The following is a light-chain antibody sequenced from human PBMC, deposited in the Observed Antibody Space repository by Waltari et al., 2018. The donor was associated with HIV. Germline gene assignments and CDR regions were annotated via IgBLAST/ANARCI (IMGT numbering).Light chain of an antibody. V-gene: IGLV2-23*02. CDR3: CSYAGSSTSLYV. J-gene: IGLJ1*01. Sequence: QSALTQPASVSGSPGQSITISCTGTSSDVGSYNLVSWYQQHPGKAPKLMIYEVSKRPVGVSNRFSDSKSGNTPSLTVSVLQADDEADYYSCSYAGSSTSLYVFGTGTKVTVL. CDR2: EVS. CDR1: SSDVGSYNL.